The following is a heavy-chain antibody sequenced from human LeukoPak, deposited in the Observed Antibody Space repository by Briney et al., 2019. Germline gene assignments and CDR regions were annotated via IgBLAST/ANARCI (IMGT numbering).Heavy chain of an antibody. CDR3: ARVVGVAAAGNYYYYMDV. CDR2: ISAYNGNT. V-gene: IGHV1-18*01. CDR1: GYTFTSYG. J-gene: IGHJ6*03. Sequence: ASVKVSCKASGYTFTSYGISWVRQAPGQGLEWMGWISAYNGNTNYAQKFQGRVTITTDESTSTAYMELSSLRSEDTAVYYCARVVGVAAAGNYYYYMDVWGKGTTVTVSS. D-gene: IGHD6-13*01.